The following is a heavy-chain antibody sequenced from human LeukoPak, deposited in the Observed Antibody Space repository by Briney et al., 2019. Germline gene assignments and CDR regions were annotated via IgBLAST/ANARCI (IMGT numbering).Heavy chain of an antibody. CDR1: GFSLSTSGMC. Sequence: SGPTLVNPTQTLTLTCTFSGFSLSTSGMCVSWIRQPPGKALEWLARIDWDDDKYYSTSLKTRLTISKDTSKNQVVLTMTNMDPVDTATYCCARMPVLRYFDWLLDYWGQGTLVTVSS. CDR2: IDWDDDK. V-gene: IGHV2-70*11. J-gene: IGHJ4*02. D-gene: IGHD3-9*01. CDR3: ARMPVLRYFDWLLDY.